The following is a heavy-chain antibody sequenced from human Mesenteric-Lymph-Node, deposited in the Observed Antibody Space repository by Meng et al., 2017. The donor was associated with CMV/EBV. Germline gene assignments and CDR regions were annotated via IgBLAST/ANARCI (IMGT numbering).Heavy chain of an antibody. V-gene: IGHV3-23*01. J-gene: IGHJ3*02. CDR1: GFTFSSYA. D-gene: IGHD2-2*02. CDR2: ISVSGGST. CDR3: AKDRDCSSTSCYTFDAFDI. Sequence: GGSLRLSCAASGFTFSSYAMSWVRQAPGKGLEWVSGISVSGGSTHYADSVKGRFTISRDNSKNTLYLQMNSLRAEDTAVYYCAKDRDCSSTSCYTFDAFDIWGQGTMVTVSS.